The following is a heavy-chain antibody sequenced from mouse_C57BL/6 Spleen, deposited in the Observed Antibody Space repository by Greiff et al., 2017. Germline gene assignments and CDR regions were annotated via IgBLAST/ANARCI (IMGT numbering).Heavy chain of an antibody. Sequence: EVKLMESGGGLVQPGGSLSLSCAASGFTFTDYYMSWVRQPPGKALEWLGFIRNKANGYTTEYSASVKGRFTISRDNSQSILYLQRNALRAEDSATYYCARYIGSYWYFDVWGTGTTVTVSS. D-gene: IGHD1-1*01. CDR3: ARYIGSYWYFDV. CDR2: IRNKANGYTT. J-gene: IGHJ1*03. V-gene: IGHV7-3*01. CDR1: GFTFTDYY.